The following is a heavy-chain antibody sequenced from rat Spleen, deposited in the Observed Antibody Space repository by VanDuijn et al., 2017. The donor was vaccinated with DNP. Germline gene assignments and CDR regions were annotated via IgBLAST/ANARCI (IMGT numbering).Heavy chain of an antibody. D-gene: IGHD1-11*01. J-gene: IGHJ2*01. Sequence: EVQLVESGGGLVQPGRSLKLSCAASGFTFSFYGMAWVRQAPKKGLEWVASISATGGSTSYRDSVKGRFTISRDNAKNTVDIQLSSLRSEDTAMYYCARERDYGRFFDCWGQGVMVTVSS. CDR3: ARERDYGRFFDC. V-gene: IGHV5S13*01. CDR1: GFTFSFYG. CDR2: ISATGGST.